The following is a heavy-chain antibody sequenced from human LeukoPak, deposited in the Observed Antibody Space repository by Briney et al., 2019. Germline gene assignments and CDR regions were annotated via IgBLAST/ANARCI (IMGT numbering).Heavy chain of an antibody. Sequence: GGSLRLSCAASGFTFNDQCMDWVRQAPGKGLEWVGRTRNKANSYTTEYAASVKGRFTISRDDSKNSLYLQMNSLKTEDTAVYYCAREYSGYDSLDAFDIWGQGTMVTVSS. D-gene: IGHD5-12*01. CDR3: AREYSGYDSLDAFDI. CDR2: TRNKANSYTT. CDR1: GFTFNDQC. J-gene: IGHJ3*02. V-gene: IGHV3-72*01.